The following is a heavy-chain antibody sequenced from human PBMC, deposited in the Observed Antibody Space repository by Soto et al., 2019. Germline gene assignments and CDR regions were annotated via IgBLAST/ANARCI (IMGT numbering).Heavy chain of an antibody. Sequence: QVHLVQSGAEVKKPGSSVKVSCKPSGGTFTTYGITWVRQVPGQGLEWMGDILPVFGTPNYAQKFQGRVTITADKSTNTAYMELSSLRSEDTALYFCARVLCSGGSCAYYYYGMDVWGQGTTVTVPS. CDR1: GGTFTTYG. V-gene: IGHV1-69*06. CDR3: ARVLCSGGSCAYYYYGMDV. CDR2: ILPVFGTP. D-gene: IGHD2-15*01. J-gene: IGHJ6*02.